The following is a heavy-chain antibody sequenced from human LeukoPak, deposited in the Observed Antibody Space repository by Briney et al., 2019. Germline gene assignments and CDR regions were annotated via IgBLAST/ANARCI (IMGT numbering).Heavy chain of an antibody. Sequence: GGSLRLSCAATGFTFDDYAMHWVRQAPGKGLDWVSGMSWNSGSIGYADSVKGRFTIYRDNAKNSLYLQMNSLRAEDMALYYCAKDNQAAAGPGTVFDYWGQGTLVTVSS. D-gene: IGHD6-13*01. CDR3: AKDNQAAAGPGTVFDY. CDR2: MSWNSGSI. CDR1: GFTFDDYA. V-gene: IGHV3-9*03. J-gene: IGHJ4*02.